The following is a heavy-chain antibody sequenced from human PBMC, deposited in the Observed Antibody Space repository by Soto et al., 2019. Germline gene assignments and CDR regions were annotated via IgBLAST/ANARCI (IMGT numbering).Heavy chain of an antibody. CDR2: INGGNGDT. J-gene: IGHJ4*02. CDR1: GYTFTGYA. CDR3: ARGYCSSTSCQYYFDF. V-gene: IGHV1-3*01. Sequence: GASVKVSCKASGYTFTGYAIHWGRQTPGQRLEWMGWINGGNGDTKYSQKFQGSVTITRDTSASTAYMELTSLGSEDTAVYHCARGYCSSTSCQYYFDFWGQGTPVTVSS. D-gene: IGHD2-2*01.